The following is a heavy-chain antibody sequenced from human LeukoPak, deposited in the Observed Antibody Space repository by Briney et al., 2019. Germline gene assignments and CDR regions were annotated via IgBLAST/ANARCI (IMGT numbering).Heavy chain of an antibody. Sequence: GGSLRLSCVASGLTFSTSWVTWFRQAPGKGLEWVANIDKHGSGKYYVDSVKGRFAISRDYASNSVFLQMDSLRAEDTSVYYCARDAGWGYYDLWGQGTPVTVSS. CDR3: ARDAGWGYYDL. V-gene: IGHV3-7*01. CDR2: IDKHGSGK. CDR1: GLTFSTSW. J-gene: IGHJ4*02. D-gene: IGHD1-26*01.